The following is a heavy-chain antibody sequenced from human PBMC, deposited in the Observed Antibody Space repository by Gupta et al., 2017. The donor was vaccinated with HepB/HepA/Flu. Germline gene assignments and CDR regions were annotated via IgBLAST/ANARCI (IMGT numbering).Heavy chain of an antibody. Sequence: EVPLVESGGGVVQPAGSLTLACASSEFTFSGSAMHWVRQASGKGLEGVGRIRNRAQNYATAYAASVKGRFTISRDDSKNTAYLHMNSLKTEDTAVYYCAGRVGIVAPGGQGTLVTVSS. CDR1: EFTFSGSA. J-gene: IGHJ5*02. D-gene: IGHD5-12*01. V-gene: IGHV3-73*01. CDR2: IRNRAQNYAT. CDR3: AGRVGIVAP.